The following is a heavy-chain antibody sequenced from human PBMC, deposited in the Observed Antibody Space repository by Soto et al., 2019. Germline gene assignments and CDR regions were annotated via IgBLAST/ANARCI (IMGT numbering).Heavy chain of an antibody. CDR2: IIPFFGTT. J-gene: IGHJ6*02. CDR3: STSVYCTFTTCYYYYDLDV. CDR1: GGTFSSYS. V-gene: IGHV1-69*01. Sequence: QVQLVQSGAEVKKPGSSVKVSCKASGGTFSSYSINWVRQAPGQGLEWMGGIIPFFGTTSYAQKFQGRVTINADASTSTVYMELSSLTSEDTALYYCSTSVYCTFTTCYYYYDLDVWGQGTTVTVSS. D-gene: IGHD2-8*01.